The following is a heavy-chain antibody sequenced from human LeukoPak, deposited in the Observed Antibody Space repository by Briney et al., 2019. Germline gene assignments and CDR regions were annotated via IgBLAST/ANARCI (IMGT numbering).Heavy chain of an antibody. D-gene: IGHD3-22*01. CDR3: AISYDSSGYLDY. CDR1: GYTFTSYG. Sequence: ASVKVSCKASGYTFTSYGISWVRQAPGQGLEWMGWISAYNGNTNYAQKLQGRVTMTTDTSTSTAYMELRSLRSDDAAVYYCAISYDSSGYLDYWGQGTLVTVSS. V-gene: IGHV1-18*01. J-gene: IGHJ4*02. CDR2: ISAYNGNT.